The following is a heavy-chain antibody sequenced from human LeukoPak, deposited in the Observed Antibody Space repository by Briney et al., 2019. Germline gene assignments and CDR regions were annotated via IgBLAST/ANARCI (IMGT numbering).Heavy chain of an antibody. Sequence: PSETLTLTCTVSGYSISSGYYWGWIRQPPGKGLEWIGSIYHSGSTYYNPSLKSRVTISVDTSKNQFSLKLSSVTAADTAVYYCARDGGLRAFDIWGQGTMVTVSS. V-gene: IGHV4-38-2*02. CDR2: IYHSGST. CDR3: ARDGGLRAFDI. CDR1: GYSISSGYY. J-gene: IGHJ3*02. D-gene: IGHD2-15*01.